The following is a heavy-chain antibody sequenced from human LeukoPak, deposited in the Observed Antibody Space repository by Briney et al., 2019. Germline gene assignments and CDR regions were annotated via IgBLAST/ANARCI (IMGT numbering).Heavy chain of an antibody. CDR1: GFTFSSYS. Sequence: PGGSLRLSCAASGFTFSSYSMNWVRQAPGNGLEWVSYISSSSSTIYYADSVKGRFTISRDNAKNSLYLQMNSLRAEDTAVYYCARASYGSGSFPDYWGQGALVTVSS. D-gene: IGHD3-10*01. CDR2: ISSSSSTI. CDR3: ARASYGSGSFPDY. V-gene: IGHV3-48*01. J-gene: IGHJ4*02.